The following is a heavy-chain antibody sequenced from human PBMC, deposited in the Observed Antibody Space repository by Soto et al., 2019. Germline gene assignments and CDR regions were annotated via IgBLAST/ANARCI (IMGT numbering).Heavy chain of an antibody. CDR2: IYYSGST. V-gene: IGHV4-59*01. D-gene: IGHD1-26*01. J-gene: IGHJ3*02. CDR3: ARQSEWPILLGAFDI. CDR1: GGSISSYY. Sequence: SETLSLTCTVSGGSISSYYWSWIRQPPGKGLEWIGYIYYSGSTNYNPSLKSRVTISVDTSKNQFSLKLSSVTAADTAVYYCARQSEWPILLGAFDIWGQGTMVTVSS.